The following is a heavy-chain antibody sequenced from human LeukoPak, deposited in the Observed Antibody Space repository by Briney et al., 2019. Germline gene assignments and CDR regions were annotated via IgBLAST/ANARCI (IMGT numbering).Heavy chain of an antibody. D-gene: IGHD1-1*01. J-gene: IGHJ6*03. Sequence: SETLSLTCAVYGGSFSGYYWSWIRQPPGKGLEWIGEINHSGSTNYNPSLKSRVTISVDTSKKQFSLKLSSVTAADTAVYYCARGTGNYWRYYMDVRGKGTTVTISS. CDR1: GGSFSGYY. CDR2: INHSGST. CDR3: ARGTGNYWRYYMDV. V-gene: IGHV4-34*01.